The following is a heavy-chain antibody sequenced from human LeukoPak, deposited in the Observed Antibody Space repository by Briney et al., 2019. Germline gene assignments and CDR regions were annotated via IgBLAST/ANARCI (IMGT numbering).Heavy chain of an antibody. J-gene: IGHJ4*02. CDR3: ARSGYSSSWYMF. D-gene: IGHD6-13*01. CDR1: GLTFSSYE. Sequence: GGSVRLSCAASGLTFSSYEMNWVRQATGKGLEWVSYISSSGSTIYYADSVKGRFTISRDNAKNSLYLQMNSLRAEDTAFYYCARSGYSSSWYMFWGQGSPVTASS. V-gene: IGHV3-48*03. CDR2: ISSSGSTI.